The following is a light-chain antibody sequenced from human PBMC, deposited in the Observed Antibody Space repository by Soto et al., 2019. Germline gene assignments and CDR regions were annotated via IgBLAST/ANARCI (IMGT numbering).Light chain of an antibody. Sequence: QSVLTQPPSVSGAPGQRVTISCTGGSSNIGAGFDVHWYRHLPGTAPKLLIYGNKNRPSGVPDRISGSASGTSATLTITGLQTGDEADYFCVTWDTSLRTGVIGGGTKVTVL. CDR2: GNK. CDR1: SSNIGAGFD. V-gene: IGLV1-40*01. CDR3: VTWDTSLRTGV. J-gene: IGLJ3*02.